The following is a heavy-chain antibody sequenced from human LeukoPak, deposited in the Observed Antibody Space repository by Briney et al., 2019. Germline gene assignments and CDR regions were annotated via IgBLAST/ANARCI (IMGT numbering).Heavy chain of an antibody. Sequence: GGSLRLSCAASGFTFSSYSMNWVRQAPGKGLEWVSSISSSSSYIYYADSVKGRFTISRDNAKNSLYLQMNSLRAEDTAVYYCAHGLGYCSSTSCYVYWGQGTLVTVSS. CDR2: ISSSSSYI. CDR3: AHGLGYCSSTSCYVY. J-gene: IGHJ4*02. D-gene: IGHD2-2*01. V-gene: IGHV3-21*01. CDR1: GFTFSSYS.